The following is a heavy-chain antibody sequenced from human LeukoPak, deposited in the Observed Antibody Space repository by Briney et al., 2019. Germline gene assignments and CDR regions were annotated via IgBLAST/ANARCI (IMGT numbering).Heavy chain of an antibody. CDR2: ISYSGST. D-gene: IGHD2-2*01. Sequence: SETLSLTCTVSGDPISSSSYYWDWIRQPPGKGLEWIGSISYSGSTYHNPSLKSRVTISVDTSKNHFSLKLSSVTAADTAVYYCARGLARDRDQRYQIWGKGTTVTVSS. CDR1: GDPISSSSYY. V-gene: IGHV4-39*02. CDR3: ARGLARDRDQRYQI. J-gene: IGHJ6*04.